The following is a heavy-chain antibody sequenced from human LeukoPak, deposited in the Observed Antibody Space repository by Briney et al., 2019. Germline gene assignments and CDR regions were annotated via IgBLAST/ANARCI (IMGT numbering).Heavy chain of an antibody. CDR3: ARDDGGSSYYYYFYLTV. V-gene: IGHV1-2*02. CDR2: INPKSGGT. Sequence: ASVKVSCKASGYTFTGYYMHWVRQAPGQGLEWMGWINPKSGGTNYAQKFQGRATMTRDTSIRTVYMELSSLTSDDTAVYYCARDDGGSSYYYYFYLTVWGKGTTVTVSS. D-gene: IGHD1-26*01. J-gene: IGHJ6*03. CDR1: GYTFTGYY.